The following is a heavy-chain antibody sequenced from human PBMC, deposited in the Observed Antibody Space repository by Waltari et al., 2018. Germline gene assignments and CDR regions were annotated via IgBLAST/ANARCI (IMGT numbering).Heavy chain of an antibody. Sequence: EVQLVESGGGLIQPGGSLRLSCAASGFTVSSNYMSWVRQAPGKGLEWVSVIYSGGSTYYADSVKGRFTISRDNSKNTLYLQMNSLRAEDTAVYYCARGSSNWNYGEVVDYWGQGTLVTVSS. V-gene: IGHV3-53*01. D-gene: IGHD1-7*01. J-gene: IGHJ4*02. CDR2: IYSGGST. CDR1: GFTVSSNY. CDR3: ARGSSNWNYGEVVDY.